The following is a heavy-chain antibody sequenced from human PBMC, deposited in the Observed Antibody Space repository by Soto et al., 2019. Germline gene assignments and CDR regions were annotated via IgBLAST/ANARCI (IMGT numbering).Heavy chain of an antibody. Sequence: YCKGSGYSFTSHWIVWVLQRPGQGLEWMGILYPGDSDTRYNPSVQGQVTISADKSITTAYLHWSSLKASDTSIYHGGKSCIALDATKHCSSGGRDDWGQGNKVTV. J-gene: IGHJ6*02. CDR2: LYPGDSDT. CDR3: GKSCIALDATKHCSSGGRDD. D-gene: IGHD6-19*01. CDR1: GYSFTSHW. V-gene: IGHV5-51*01.